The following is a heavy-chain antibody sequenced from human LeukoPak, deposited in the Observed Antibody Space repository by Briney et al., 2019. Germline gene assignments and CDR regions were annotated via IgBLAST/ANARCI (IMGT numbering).Heavy chain of an antibody. CDR3: AKCVVRGVIITAFDY. CDR2: INPNSGGT. J-gene: IGHJ4*02. Sequence: ASVKVSCKASGYTFTGYYMHWVRQAPGQGLEWMGWINPNSGGTNYAQKFQGRVTMTRDTSISTAYMELSRLRSDDTAVYYCAKCVVRGVIITAFDYWGQGTLVTVSS. D-gene: IGHD3-10*01. CDR1: GYTFTGYY. V-gene: IGHV1-2*02.